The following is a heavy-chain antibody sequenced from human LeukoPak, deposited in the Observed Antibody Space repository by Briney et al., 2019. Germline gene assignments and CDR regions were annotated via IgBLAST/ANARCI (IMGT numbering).Heavy chain of an antibody. CDR1: GFTFSPYS. J-gene: IGHJ4*02. CDR2: ISRNGDTI. V-gene: IGHV3-48*01. Sequence: GGSLGLSCAASGFTFSPYSMNWVRQAPGKGLEWVSYISRNGDTIYYADSVKGRFTISRDNAKSSMYLQMSSLGVEDTAMYYCTRDADGNFDHWGQGTLVTVSS. D-gene: IGHD4-17*01. CDR3: TRDADGNFDH.